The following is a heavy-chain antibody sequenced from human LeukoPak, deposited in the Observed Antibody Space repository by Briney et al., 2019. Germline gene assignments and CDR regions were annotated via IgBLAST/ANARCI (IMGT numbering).Heavy chain of an antibody. CDR2: IKQDGSEK. J-gene: IGHJ4*02. CDR3: STALDN. Sequence: GSLSLSCAASGFTFSSYWMDWVRPAPGKGLEWVANIKQDGSEKYYLDSVKGRFTISRDNAENSLYLQMDSLRAEDTAVYYCSTALDNWGQGTLVTVSS. CDR1: GFTFSSYW. V-gene: IGHV3-7*01.